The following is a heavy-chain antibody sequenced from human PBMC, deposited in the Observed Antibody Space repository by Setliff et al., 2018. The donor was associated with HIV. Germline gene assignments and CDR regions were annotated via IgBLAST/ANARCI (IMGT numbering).Heavy chain of an antibody. CDR3: NIYYYYYMDV. V-gene: IGHV4-38-2*01. Sequence: SETLSLTCAVSGYFISSGYYWGWIRQPPGKGLEWIGSLSHVGGTYYNPSLKSRVTISIDTSMNQFSLRLTSVTAADTAVYYCNIYYYYYMDVWGKGTTVTVSS. CDR1: GYFISSGYY. CDR2: LSHVGGT. J-gene: IGHJ6*03.